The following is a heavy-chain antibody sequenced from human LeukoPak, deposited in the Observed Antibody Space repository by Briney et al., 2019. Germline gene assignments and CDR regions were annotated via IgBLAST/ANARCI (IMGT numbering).Heavy chain of an antibody. CDR3: ARYGSYPEAFDY. V-gene: IGHV3-48*02. CDR2: IRSSGNTI. Sequence: GGSLRLSCAASGFTFSSYPMSWVRQAPGKGLEWVSYIRSSGNTIYYADSVKGRFTISRDNAKNSVYLQMNSLRDEVTAVYYCARYGSYPEAFDYWGQGTLVTVSS. J-gene: IGHJ4*02. D-gene: IGHD1-26*01. CDR1: GFTFSSYP.